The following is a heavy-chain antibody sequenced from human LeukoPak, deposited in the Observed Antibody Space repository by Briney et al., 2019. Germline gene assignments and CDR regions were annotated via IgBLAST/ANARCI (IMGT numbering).Heavy chain of an antibody. CDR1: GGSISSYY. J-gene: IGHJ4*02. V-gene: IGHV4-59*01. CDR3: ARDTRAAGWYLDY. D-gene: IGHD6-19*01. Sequence: SETLSLTCTVSGGSISSYYWSWIRQPPGKGLEWIGYIYYSGSTNHNPSLKSRVTISVDTSKNQFSLKLSSVTAADTAVYYCARDTRAAGWYLDYWGQGNLVTVSS. CDR2: IYYSGST.